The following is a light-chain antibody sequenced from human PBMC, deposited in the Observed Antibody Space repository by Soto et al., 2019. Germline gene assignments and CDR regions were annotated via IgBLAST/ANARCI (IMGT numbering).Light chain of an antibody. J-gene: IGKJ1*01. CDR3: QQYNNWPRT. Sequence: IVMTQSPATLSLSPGERATGSCRASQSVSSNLAWYQQKPGQAPRLPIYGASTRATGIPARFSGSGSGTEFTLTISSLQSEDFAVYYCQQYNNWPRTFGQGTKVDIK. V-gene: IGKV3-15*01. CDR2: GAS. CDR1: QSVSSN.